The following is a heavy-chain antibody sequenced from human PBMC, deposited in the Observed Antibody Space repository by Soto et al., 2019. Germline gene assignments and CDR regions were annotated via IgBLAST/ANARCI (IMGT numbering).Heavy chain of an antibody. J-gene: IGHJ4*02. Sequence: ASVKVSCKASGYTITSYGISWVRQAPGQGLEWMGWISAYNGNTNYAQKLQGRVTMTTDTSTSTAYMELRSLRSDDTAVYYCARGPNPSITMIVVAPDYWGQGTLVTVSS. CDR1: GYTITSYG. V-gene: IGHV1-18*01. D-gene: IGHD3-22*01. CDR3: ARGPNPSITMIVVAPDY. CDR2: ISAYNGNT.